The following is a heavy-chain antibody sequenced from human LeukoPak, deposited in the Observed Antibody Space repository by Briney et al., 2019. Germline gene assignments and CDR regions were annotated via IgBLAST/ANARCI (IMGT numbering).Heavy chain of an antibody. CDR1: GGSISSYY. D-gene: IGHD6-6*01. CDR2: IYYSAST. CDR3: ARDTRPSNYYYYGMDV. V-gene: IGHV4-59*01. J-gene: IGHJ6*02. Sequence: PSDTLSLTCTVSGGSISSYYWSWTRQPPGKGLEWVGFIYYSASTTYNPSLKSRVTISVDTSKSQFSLKLTSVTAADTAVYYCARDTRPSNYYYYGMDVWGQGTTVTVSS.